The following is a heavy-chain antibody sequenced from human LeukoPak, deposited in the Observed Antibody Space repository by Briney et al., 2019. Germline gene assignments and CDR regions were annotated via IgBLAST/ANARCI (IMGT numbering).Heavy chain of an antibody. D-gene: IGHD3-10*01. CDR1: GFSVSSNY. Sequence: QPGGSLRLSCAASGFSVSSNYMSWVRQAPGKGLEWVAVIYNSGTTKYADSVKGRFTIARDSSKNTLYLQMNSLRAEDTAVYYCARQGHSYAHIDYWGQGTLVTVSS. V-gene: IGHV3-53*01. J-gene: IGHJ4*02. CDR3: ARQGHSYAHIDY. CDR2: IYNSGTT.